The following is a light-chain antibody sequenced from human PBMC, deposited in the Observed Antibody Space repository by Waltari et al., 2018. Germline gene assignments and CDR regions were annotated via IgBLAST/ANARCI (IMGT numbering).Light chain of an antibody. V-gene: IGKV2-28*01. CDR1: QSLLHSNGYNY. CDR3: MQILQPART. CDR2: LGS. Sequence: DILMTQSPLSLPVTPGKPASIPCRSSQSLLHSNGYNYLDWYLQKPGQSPQVLIYLGSNRASGVPDRFSGSGSGTDFTLNISRVEAEDVGVYYCMQILQPARTFGQGTRLEIK. J-gene: IGKJ2*01.